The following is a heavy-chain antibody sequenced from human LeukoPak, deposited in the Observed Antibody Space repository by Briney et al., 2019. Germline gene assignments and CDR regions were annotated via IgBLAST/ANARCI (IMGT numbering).Heavy chain of an antibody. CDR1: GFTFSNYA. V-gene: IGHV3-23*01. D-gene: IGHD2-2*01. CDR2: ISGSGGST. J-gene: IGHJ4*02. CDR3: AKNSTVVVPATIRY. Sequence: PGRSLRLSCAASGFTFSNYAMSWVRQAPGKGLEWVSAISGSGGSTYYADSVKGRFTISRDNSKNTLYLQMNSLRAEDTAVYYCAKNSTVVVPATIRYWSQGTLVTVSS.